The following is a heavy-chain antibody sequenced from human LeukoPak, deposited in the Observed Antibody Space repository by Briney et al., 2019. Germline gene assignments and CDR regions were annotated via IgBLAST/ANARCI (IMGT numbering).Heavy chain of an antibody. D-gene: IGHD2-2*01. J-gene: IGHJ6*02. CDR2: IYPGDSDT. V-gene: IGHV5-51*01. CDR1: GYSFTSYW. Sequence: PGESLKISCQGSGYSFTSYWIGWVRQMPGKGLEWMGIIYPGDSDTTYSPSFQGQVTISADKSISTAYLQWSSLKASDTAMYYCARRDGYCSSTSCYADYYYGMDVWGQGTTVTVSS. CDR3: ARRDGYCSSTSCYADYYYGMDV.